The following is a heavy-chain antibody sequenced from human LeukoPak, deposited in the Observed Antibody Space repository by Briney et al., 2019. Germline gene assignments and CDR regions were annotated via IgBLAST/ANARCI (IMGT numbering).Heavy chain of an antibody. Sequence: GGSLRLSCAASGFTFSSYALSWVRQAPGKGLEWVSLISGSGRGTEYGDSVKGRFTISRDSSKNTLYPQMNSLRAEDTAVYYCAKDPITMIRGVNNDIDYWGQGTLVTVSS. D-gene: IGHD3-10*01. J-gene: IGHJ4*02. V-gene: IGHV3-23*01. CDR2: ISGSGRGT. CDR3: AKDPITMIRGVNNDIDY. CDR1: GFTFSSYA.